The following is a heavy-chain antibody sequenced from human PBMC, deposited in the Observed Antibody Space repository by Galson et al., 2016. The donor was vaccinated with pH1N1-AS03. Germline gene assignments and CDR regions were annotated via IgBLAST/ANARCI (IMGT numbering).Heavy chain of an antibody. Sequence: SVKVSCKASGYTFTNYAVHWVRQAPGQRLEWMGWINADNTDTKYSQKFQDRVTITRDTFATTAYMERSSLRSAATAVYYCARTNYYHSSGDYWGQGTPVTVSS. D-gene: IGHD3-22*01. CDR3: ARTNYYHSSGDY. J-gene: IGHJ4*02. CDR2: INADNTDT. CDR1: GYTFTNYA. V-gene: IGHV1-3*01.